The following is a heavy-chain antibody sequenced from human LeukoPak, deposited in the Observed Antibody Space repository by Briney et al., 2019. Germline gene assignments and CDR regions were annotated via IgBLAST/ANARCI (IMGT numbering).Heavy chain of an antibody. CDR1: GFTFSSYS. J-gene: IGHJ4*02. Sequence: GGSLRLSCAASGFTFSSYSMNWVRQAPGKGLEWVSGINWNGGSTGYADSVKGRFTISRDNAKNSLYLQMNSLRAEDTALYYCARREYTAFDYWGQGTLVTVSS. CDR2: INWNGGST. CDR3: ARREYTAFDY. V-gene: IGHV3-20*04. D-gene: IGHD6-6*01.